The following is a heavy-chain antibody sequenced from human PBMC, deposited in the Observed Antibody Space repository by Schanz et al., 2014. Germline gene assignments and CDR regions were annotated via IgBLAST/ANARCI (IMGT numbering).Heavy chain of an antibody. Sequence: EVQLVESGGGLIQPGGSLRLSCAASGFTVSSNYMSWVRQAPGKGLEWVSVIYSGGSTYYADSVKGRFTISRDNSKNTLYLQMNSLRAEDTAVYYCARDLLGKSGNSSAFDIWGQGTRVTVSS. J-gene: IGHJ3*02. D-gene: IGHD1-26*01. CDR1: GFTVSSNY. CDR2: IYSGGST. V-gene: IGHV3-53*01. CDR3: ARDLLGKSGNSSAFDI.